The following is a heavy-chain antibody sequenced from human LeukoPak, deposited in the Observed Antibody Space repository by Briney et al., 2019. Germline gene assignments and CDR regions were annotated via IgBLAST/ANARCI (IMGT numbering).Heavy chain of an antibody. CDR1: GGSITSPENY. J-gene: IGHJ4*02. CDR3: ASIFYYSVPF. V-gene: IGHV4-39*02. Sequence: SETLSLTCTVSGGSITSPENYWGWVRQPPGKGLEWIGNIYYSGDTYYNSSLRSRVTLSVDTSQNHFSLRLTSMTAADTAVYYCASIFYYSVPFWGQGALVTVSS. D-gene: IGHD3-10*02. CDR2: IYYSGDT.